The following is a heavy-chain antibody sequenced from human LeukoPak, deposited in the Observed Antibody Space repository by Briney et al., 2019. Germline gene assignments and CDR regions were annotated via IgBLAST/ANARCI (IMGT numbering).Heavy chain of an antibody. V-gene: IGHV1-24*01. CDR1: GYTFTSYY. CDR3: ARGDRQLGFGELLYRYWFDP. D-gene: IGHD3-10*01. CDR2: FDPEDGET. J-gene: IGHJ5*02. Sequence: ASVKVSCKASGYTFTSYYMHWVRQAPGKGLEWMGGFDPEDGETIYAQKFQGRVTMTEDTSTDTAYMELSSLRSEDTAVYYCARGDRQLGFGELLYRYWFDPWGQGTLVTVSS.